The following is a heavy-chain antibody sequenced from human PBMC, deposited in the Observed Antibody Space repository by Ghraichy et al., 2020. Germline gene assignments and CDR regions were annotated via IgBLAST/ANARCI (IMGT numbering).Heavy chain of an antibody. D-gene: IGHD5-18*01. CDR2: VHYSGTT. V-gene: IGHV4-59*01. Sequence: SETLSLTCTVSGGSISSNYWSWIRQPPGKGLEWIGYVHYSGTTSFNPSLKSRVTISMDTSKNQFSLKLTSVTAADTAVYYCARSSTYSYGDLDYWGQGTLVTVSS. CDR1: GGSISSNY. J-gene: IGHJ4*02. CDR3: ARSSTYSYGDLDY.